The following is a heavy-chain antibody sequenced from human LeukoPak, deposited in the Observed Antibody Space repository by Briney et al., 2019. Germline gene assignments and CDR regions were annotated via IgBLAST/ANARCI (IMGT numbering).Heavy chain of an antibody. J-gene: IGHJ4*02. V-gene: IGHV3-64*01. CDR2: ISSNGGST. Sequence: PGGSLRLSCAASGFTFSSYAMHWVRQAPGKGLEYVSAISSNGGSTYYASSVKGRSTISRDNSKNTLYLQMGSLRAEDMAVYYCARDLSYGFDYWGQGTLVTVSS. D-gene: IGHD4-17*01. CDR1: GFTFSSYA. CDR3: ARDLSYGFDY.